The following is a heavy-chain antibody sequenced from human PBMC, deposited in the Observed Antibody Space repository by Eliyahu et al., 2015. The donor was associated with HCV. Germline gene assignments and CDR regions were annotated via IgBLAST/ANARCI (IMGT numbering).Heavy chain of an antibody. V-gene: IGHV3-23*01. CDR2: ISGSGDTT. CDR3: AKDQGVAPLGYFDY. Sequence: EVQLLESGGXLVQPXGSLRLSCAASGFTFKNHXXXWVRQAPGKGLEWVSVISGSGDTTYYADSVKGRFTISRDNPKNTLYLEMNSLSVEDTAVYYCAKDQGVAPLGYFDYWGHGTLVTVSS. CDR1: GFTFKNHX. J-gene: IGHJ4*01.